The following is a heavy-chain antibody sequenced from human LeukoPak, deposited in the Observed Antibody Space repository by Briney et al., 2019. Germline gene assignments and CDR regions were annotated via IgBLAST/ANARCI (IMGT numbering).Heavy chain of an antibody. D-gene: IGHD4-11*01. Sequence: PGGSLRLSCAASGFTFSRIWMHWVRQAPGKGLVWVSRIRSDGSSTTYADSVKGRFTISRDNTKNTLYLQMNSLRGDDTAVYYCSKDDYIRHWGQGTLVTVSS. CDR2: IRSDGSST. CDR1: GFTFSRIW. CDR3: SKDDYIRH. J-gene: IGHJ4*02. V-gene: IGHV3-74*01.